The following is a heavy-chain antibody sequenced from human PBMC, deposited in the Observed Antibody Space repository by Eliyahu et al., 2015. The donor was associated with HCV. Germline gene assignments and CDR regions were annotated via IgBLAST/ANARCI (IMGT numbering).Heavy chain of an antibody. Sequence: DVLLVESGGGLVEPGGSLRLSCAGSGFNFNNAWLTWGRQVPGKGLEWIGLIKSKVYGEATDYAAPVEGRFTISRDDSKNTLYLQMNNVKTDDTGVYYCIHGSGYFDYWGQGTLVTVSS. D-gene: IGHD6-19*01. CDR2: IKSKVYGEAT. J-gene: IGHJ4*02. V-gene: IGHV3-15*01. CDR1: GFNFNNAW. CDR3: IHGSGYFDY.